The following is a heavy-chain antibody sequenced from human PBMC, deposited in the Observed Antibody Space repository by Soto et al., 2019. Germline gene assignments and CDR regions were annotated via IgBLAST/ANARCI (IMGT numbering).Heavy chain of an antibody. V-gene: IGHV1-69*06. Sequence: SVKVSCKASGGTFSSYAISWVRQAPGQGLEWMGGIIPIFGTANYAQKFQGRVTITADKSTSTAYMELSSLRSEDKAVYYCARGKDVMYYDFWSGSDVWGQGTTVTVSS. CDR3: ARGKDVMYYDFWSGSDV. J-gene: IGHJ6*02. D-gene: IGHD3-3*01. CDR1: GGTFSSYA. CDR2: IIPIFGTA.